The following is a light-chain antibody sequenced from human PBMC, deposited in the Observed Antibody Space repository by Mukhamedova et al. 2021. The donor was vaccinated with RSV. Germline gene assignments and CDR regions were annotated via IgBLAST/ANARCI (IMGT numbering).Light chain of an antibody. V-gene: IGKV3-20*01. CDR3: HQYVSSPFT. J-gene: IGKJ3*01. CDR2: GAS. Sequence: LLIYGASTRATGIPDRFSGSGSGTDFTLTISRLEPEDFAVFYCHQYVSSPFTFGPGTKV.